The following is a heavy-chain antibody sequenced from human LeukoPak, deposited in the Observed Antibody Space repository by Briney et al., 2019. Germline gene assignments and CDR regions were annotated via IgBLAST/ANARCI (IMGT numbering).Heavy chain of an antibody. CDR3: ARGPDWGDFNSYMDV. V-gene: IGHV1-18*01. CDR1: GYTFTSFG. J-gene: IGHJ6*03. CDR2: TSPYNVNT. D-gene: IGHD2-21*02. Sequence: GASVKVSCKTSGYTFTSFGISWVRQAPGQGLEWMGWTSPYNVNTHYAENLQGRVTVTSDPSTNTAYMELRSLRSDDTAVHYCARGPDWGDFNSYMDVWGKGTTVTVSS.